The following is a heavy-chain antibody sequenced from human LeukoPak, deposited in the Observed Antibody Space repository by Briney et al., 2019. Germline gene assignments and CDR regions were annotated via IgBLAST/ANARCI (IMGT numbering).Heavy chain of an antibody. CDR1: EFTFSYYA. Sequence: GGSLRLSCAASEFTFSYYAMSWVRQAPGKGLEWVSAISNNGGDTYYADSVKGRFTISRDNSKSTLYLQMNSLSPGDTAVYHCAKLVGSSPLDYWGQGTLVTVSS. CDR2: ISNNGGDT. J-gene: IGHJ4*02. V-gene: IGHV3-23*01. D-gene: IGHD2-8*02. CDR3: AKLVGSSPLDY.